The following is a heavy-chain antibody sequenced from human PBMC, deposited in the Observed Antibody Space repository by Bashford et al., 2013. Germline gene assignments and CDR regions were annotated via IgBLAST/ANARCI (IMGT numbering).Heavy chain of an antibody. CDR1: GFTFSSYS. CDR3: ARRSSGWSIVGFDY. J-gene: IGHJ4*02. V-gene: IGHV3-74*01. Sequence: GGSLRLSCATSGFTFSSYSMHWVRQPPGKGLMWVSRITSDGSVTSYADSVKGRFTISRDNAKNQFSLKLSSVTAADTAVYYCARRSSGWSIVGFDYWGQGTLVTVSS. D-gene: IGHD6-19*01. CDR2: ITSDGSVT.